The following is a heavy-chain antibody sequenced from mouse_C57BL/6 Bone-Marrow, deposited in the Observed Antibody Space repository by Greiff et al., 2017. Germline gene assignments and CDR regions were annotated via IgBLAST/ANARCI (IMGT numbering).Heavy chain of an antibody. J-gene: IGHJ2*01. CDR3: ARGGNYGGYYFDY. V-gene: IGHV1-47*01. Sequence: VQLVESGAELVKPGASVKMSCKASGYTFTTYPIEWMKQNHGKSLEWIGNFHPDNDDTKYNEKFKGKATLTGEKSSSTVYLELSRLTSDDSAVYYCARGGNYGGYYFDYWGQGTTLTVSS. CDR1: GYTFTTYP. CDR2: FHPDNDDT. D-gene: IGHD2-1*01.